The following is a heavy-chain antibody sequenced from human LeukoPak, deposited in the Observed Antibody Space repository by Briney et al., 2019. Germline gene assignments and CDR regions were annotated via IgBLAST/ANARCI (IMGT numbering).Heavy chain of an antibody. J-gene: IGHJ4*02. CDR1: GFTFSTYA. D-gene: IGHD2-2*01. V-gene: IGHV3-23*01. CDR2: ISGSGGST. Sequence: GGSLRLSCAASGFTFSTYAMHWVRQAPGKGLEWVSAISGSGGSTYSADSVKGRFTISRDNSKNTLYLQMNSLRAEDTAVYYCAKLGYCSSTSCYVRLPDYWGQGTLVTVSS. CDR3: AKLGYCSSTSCYVRLPDY.